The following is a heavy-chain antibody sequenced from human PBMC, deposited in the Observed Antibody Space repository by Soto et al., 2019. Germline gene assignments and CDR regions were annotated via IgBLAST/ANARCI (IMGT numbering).Heavy chain of an antibody. CDR3: ASKLGYCSSTSCSLTLQH. V-gene: IGHV1-69*02. J-gene: IGHJ1*01. D-gene: IGHD2-2*01. CDR2: IIPILGIA. Sequence: ASVKVSCKASGGTFSSYTISWVRQAPGQGLEWMGRIIPILGIANYAQKFQGRVTITADKSTSTAYMELSSLRSEDTAVYYCASKLGYCSSTSCSLTLQHWGQGTLVTVSS. CDR1: GGTFSSYT.